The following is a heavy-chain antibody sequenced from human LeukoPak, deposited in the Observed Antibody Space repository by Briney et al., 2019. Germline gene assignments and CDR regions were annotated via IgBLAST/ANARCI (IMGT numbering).Heavy chain of an antibody. CDR3: ARVLQLEGSEAFDI. Sequence: PSQTLSLTCSVSAASISNGDYYWSWLRQPPGKGLEWIGYIYYSGSTYFNPSLKSRVTMSMDTSKNQFSLKLTSVTAADTAVYYCARVLQLEGSEAFDIWGQGTMVTVSS. V-gene: IGHV4-30-4*08. CDR1: AASISNGDYY. D-gene: IGHD1-1*01. J-gene: IGHJ3*02. CDR2: IYYSGST.